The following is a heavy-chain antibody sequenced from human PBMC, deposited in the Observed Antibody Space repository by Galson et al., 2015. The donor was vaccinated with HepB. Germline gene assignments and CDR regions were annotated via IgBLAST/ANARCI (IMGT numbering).Heavy chain of an antibody. CDR3: ARGGIAAGTSHYYMDV. CDR1: GYTFTGYY. V-gene: IGHV1-2*04. CDR2: INPNSGGT. J-gene: IGHJ6*03. D-gene: IGHD6-13*01. Sequence: SVKVSCKASGYTFTGYYMHWVRQAPGQGLEWMGWINPNSGGTNYAQKFQGWVTMTRDTSISTAYMELSRLRSDDTAVYYCARGGIAAGTSHYYMDVWGKGTTVTVSS.